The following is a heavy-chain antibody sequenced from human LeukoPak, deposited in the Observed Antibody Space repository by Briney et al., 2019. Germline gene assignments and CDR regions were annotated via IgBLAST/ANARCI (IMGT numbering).Heavy chain of an antibody. J-gene: IGHJ5*02. CDR2: ISAYNGNT. V-gene: IGHV1-18*01. D-gene: IGHD5-24*01. CDR1: GYTFTSYG. CDR3: ASSRDGYNWGNWFDP. Sequence: ASVKVSCKASGYTFTSYGISWVRQAPGQGLEWMGWISAYNGNTNYAQKLQGRVTMTTDTSTSTAYMELRSLRSEDTAVYYCASSRDGYNWGNWFDPWGQGTLVTVSS.